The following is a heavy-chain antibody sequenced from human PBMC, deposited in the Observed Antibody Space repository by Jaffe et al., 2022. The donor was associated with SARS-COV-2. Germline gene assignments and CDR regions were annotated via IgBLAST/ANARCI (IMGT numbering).Heavy chain of an antibody. D-gene: IGHD3-3*01. CDR2: IYYSGST. CDR1: GGSISSYY. J-gene: IGHJ6*02. Sequence: QVQLQESGPGLVKPSETLSLTCTVSGGSISSYYWSWIRQPPGKGLEWIGYIYYSGSTNYNPSLKSRVTISVDTSKNQFSLKLSSVTAADTAVYYCARGYYDFWSGYYTGSYYYYGMDVWGQGTTVTVSS. V-gene: IGHV4-59*01. CDR3: ARGYYDFWSGYYTGSYYYYGMDV.